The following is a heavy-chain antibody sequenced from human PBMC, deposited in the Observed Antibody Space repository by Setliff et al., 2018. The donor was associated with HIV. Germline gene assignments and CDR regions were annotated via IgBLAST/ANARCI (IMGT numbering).Heavy chain of an antibody. CDR1: GGSITSSSYY. CDR3: ARVTTPGYSSGWYYFDY. V-gene: IGHV4-39*07. CDR2: IYYSGST. Sequence: ETLSLTCTVSGGSITSSSYYWGWIRQPPGKGLEWIGNIYYSGSTYKNPSLKSRVTMSVDTSKKQFSLKLSSVTAADTAVYYCARVTTPGYSSGWYYFDYWGQGTLVTVSS. J-gene: IGHJ4*02. D-gene: IGHD6-19*01.